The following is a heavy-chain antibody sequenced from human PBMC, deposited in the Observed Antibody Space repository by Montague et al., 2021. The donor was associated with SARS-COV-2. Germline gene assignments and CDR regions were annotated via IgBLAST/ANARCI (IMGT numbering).Heavy chain of an antibody. CDR2: IYAGGGT. CDR3: ASGLGYGDYGDY. CDR1: GLTVYANF. D-gene: IGHD4-17*01. Sequence: SLRLSCAASGLTVYANFMTWVRQAPGKGLEWVSVIYAGGGTDYADSVKGRFTVSRDNSKNTLYLQVNSLRVDDTALYYCASGLGYGDYGDYWGQGTLATVSS. J-gene: IGHJ4*02. V-gene: IGHV3-53*01.